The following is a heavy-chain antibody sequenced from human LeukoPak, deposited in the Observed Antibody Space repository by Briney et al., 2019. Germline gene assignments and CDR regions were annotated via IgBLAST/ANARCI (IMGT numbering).Heavy chain of an antibody. CDR3: ARGYDPPPYYYYYGMDV. CDR2: INPNSGGT. CDR1: GYTFTGYY. V-gene: IGHV1-2*02. Sequence: ASVKVSCKASGYTFTGYYMHWVRQAPGQGLEWMGWINPNSGGTNYAQKLQGRVTMTRDTSISTAYMELSRLRSDDTAVYYCARGYDPPPYYYYYGMDVWGQGTTVTVSS. D-gene: IGHD3-3*01. J-gene: IGHJ6*02.